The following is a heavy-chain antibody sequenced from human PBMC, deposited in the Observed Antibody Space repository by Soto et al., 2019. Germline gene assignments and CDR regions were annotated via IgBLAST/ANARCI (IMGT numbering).Heavy chain of an antibody. CDR3: ARSRITDMDV. Sequence: QVQLQESGPGLVKPSQTLSLTCTVSGGSISSAEDYWSWIRQPPGKGLEWIGYIYYSGSTYYNPSLKSRVTISVDTSKNQFSLKVSSVTAADTAVYYCARSRITDMDVWGQGNTVTVFS. D-gene: IGHD3-10*01. CDR2: IYYSGST. V-gene: IGHV4-30-4*01. CDR1: GGSISSAEDY. J-gene: IGHJ6*02.